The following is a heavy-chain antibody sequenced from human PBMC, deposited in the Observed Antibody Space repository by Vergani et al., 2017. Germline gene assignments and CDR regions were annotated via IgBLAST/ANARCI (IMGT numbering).Heavy chain of an antibody. J-gene: IGHJ5*02. CDR3: ARHSTSSSLGWFDP. CDR1: GGSISSSSYY. D-gene: IGHD2-2*01. V-gene: IGHV4-39*01. CDR2: IYYSGST. Sequence: QLQLQESGPGLVKPSETLSLTCTVSGGSISSSSYYWGWIRQPPGKGLEWIGSIYYSGSTNYNPSLKSRVTISVDTSKNQFSLKLRSVTAADTAVYYCARHSTSSSLGWFDPWGQGTLVTVSS.